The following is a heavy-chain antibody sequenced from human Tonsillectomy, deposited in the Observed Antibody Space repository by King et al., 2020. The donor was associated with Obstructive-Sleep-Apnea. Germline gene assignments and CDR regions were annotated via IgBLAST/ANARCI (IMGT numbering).Heavy chain of an antibody. CDR3: SRALDYGGHYLAY. CDR1: VGSISSGGYS. V-gene: IGHV4-30-2*01. Sequence: QLQESGSGLVKPSQTLSLTCAVSVGSISSGGYSWSWIRQPPGKGLEWIGYIYQSGSIDYNPSLKSRVPISLDRSKNQFSLRLSSVTAADTAMYYCSRALDYGGHYLAYGGQGTLVTVSS. J-gene: IGHJ4*02. D-gene: IGHD4-23*01. CDR2: IYQSGSI.